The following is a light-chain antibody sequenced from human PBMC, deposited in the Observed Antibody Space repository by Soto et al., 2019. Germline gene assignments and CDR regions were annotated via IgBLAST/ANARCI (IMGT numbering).Light chain of an antibody. V-gene: IGLV3-21*04. CDR3: QVWDSSSEHHYV. J-gene: IGLJ1*01. CDR2: YGT. CDR1: NIGSKS. Sequence: SYVLTQPPSVSVAPGKTARITCGGDNIGSKSVHWYQQKPGQAPVVVIYYGTDRPSGIPERFSGSNSGNTATLTISRVEAGDEADYYCQVWDSSSEHHYVFGTGTKLTVL.